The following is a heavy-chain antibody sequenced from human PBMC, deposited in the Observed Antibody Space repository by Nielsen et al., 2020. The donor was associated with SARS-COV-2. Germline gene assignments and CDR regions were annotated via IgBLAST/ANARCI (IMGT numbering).Heavy chain of an antibody. D-gene: IGHD3-22*01. CDR2: ISGSGGST. CDR1: GFTFSSYA. J-gene: IGHJ3*02. Sequence: GESLKISCAASGFTFSSYAMSWVRQAPGKGLEWVSAISGSGGSTYYADSVKGRFTISRDNSKNTLYLQMNSLRAEDTAVYYCAKDRLSMIVVVITIGAFDIWGQGTMVTVSS. CDR3: AKDRLSMIVVVITIGAFDI. V-gene: IGHV3-23*01.